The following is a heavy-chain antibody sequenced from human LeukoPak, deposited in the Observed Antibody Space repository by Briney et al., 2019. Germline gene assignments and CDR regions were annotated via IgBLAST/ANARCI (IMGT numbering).Heavy chain of an antibody. CDR2: IYYSGST. Sequence: SETLSLTCTVSGGSISSGDYYWSWIRQPPGKGLEWIGYIYYSGSTYYNPSLKSRVTITVDTSKNQFSLKLSSVTAADTAVYYCARVLAARHIDYWGQGTLVTVSS. J-gene: IGHJ4*02. CDR1: GGSISSGDYY. D-gene: IGHD6-6*01. V-gene: IGHV4-30-4*08. CDR3: ARVLAARHIDY.